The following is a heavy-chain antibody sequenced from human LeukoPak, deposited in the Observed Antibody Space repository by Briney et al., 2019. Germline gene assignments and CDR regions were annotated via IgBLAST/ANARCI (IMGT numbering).Heavy chain of an antibody. J-gene: IGHJ4*02. CDR3: GRGPSGYHNT. V-gene: IGHV3-66*01. CDR1: EFSVGSNY. D-gene: IGHD5-12*01. CDR2: IYSGGST. Sequence: GGSLRLSCAASEFSVGSNYMTWVRQAPGKGLEWVSLIYSGGSTYYADSVKGRCTISRDNSKNTLYLQMNSLRAEDTAVYYCGRGPSGYHNTGGQGTLVTVSS.